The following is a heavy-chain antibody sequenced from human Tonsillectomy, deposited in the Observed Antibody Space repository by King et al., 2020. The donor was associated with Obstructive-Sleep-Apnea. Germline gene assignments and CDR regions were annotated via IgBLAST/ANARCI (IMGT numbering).Heavy chain of an antibody. CDR3: ARGGSTFFTAYYFDY. D-gene: IGHD2-2*01. V-gene: IGHV3-30*04. CDR2: ISYDGSNK. J-gene: IGHJ4*02. Sequence: VQLVESGGGVVQPGRSLRLSCAASGFTFSSYAMHWVRQAPGKGLEWVAVISYDGSNKYYADSVKGRFTISRDNSKNTLYLQMNSLRAEDTAVYYCARGGSTFFTAYYFDYWGQGTLVTVSS. CDR1: GFTFSSYA.